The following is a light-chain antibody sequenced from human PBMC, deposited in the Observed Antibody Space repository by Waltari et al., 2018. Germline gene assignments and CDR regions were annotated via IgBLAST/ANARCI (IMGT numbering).Light chain of an antibody. V-gene: IGKV3-20*01. Sequence: EIVLTQSPGTLSLSPGERATLFCRASQSVTRTLAWYQQKPGQAPRLLIYDASSRATGIPYRFSGSGYGTDFSLTISRLEPEDFAVYYCQKYGTLPATFGQGTKVEIK. J-gene: IGKJ1*01. CDR3: QKYGTLPAT. CDR2: DAS. CDR1: QSVTRT.